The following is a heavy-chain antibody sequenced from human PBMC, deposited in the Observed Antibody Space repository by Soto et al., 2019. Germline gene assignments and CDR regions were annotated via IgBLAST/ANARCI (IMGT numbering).Heavy chain of an antibody. D-gene: IGHD2-21*01. CDR3: ARSGDCGGPNCFAGFDY. J-gene: IGHJ4*02. Sequence: EVQLVESGGGLVQPGGSLRLSCAAGGFTFSNYWMSWVRQAPGKGLEWVANIKQGGSEKYYVDSVKGRFSISRDNAKRSLFLQMNSLRAEDTAVYYCARSGDCGGPNCFAGFDYWGQGTPVTVSS. CDR1: GFTFSNYW. V-gene: IGHV3-7*05. CDR2: IKQGGSEK.